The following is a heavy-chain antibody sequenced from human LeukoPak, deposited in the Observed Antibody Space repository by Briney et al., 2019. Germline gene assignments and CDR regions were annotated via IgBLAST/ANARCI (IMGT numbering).Heavy chain of an antibody. CDR2: IYYSGST. V-gene: IGHV4-59*08. Sequence: SETLSLTCTVSGGSISSYYWSWTRQPPGKGLEWIGYIYYSGSTNYNPSLKSRVTISVDTSKNQFSLKLSSVTAADTAVYYCARASYSSSWYAVDYWGQGTLVTVSS. CDR3: ARASYSSSWYAVDY. J-gene: IGHJ4*02. D-gene: IGHD6-13*01. CDR1: GGSISSYY.